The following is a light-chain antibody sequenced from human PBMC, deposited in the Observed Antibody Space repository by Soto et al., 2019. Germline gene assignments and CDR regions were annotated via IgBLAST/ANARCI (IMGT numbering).Light chain of an antibody. J-gene: IGLJ3*02. CDR1: LAVYD. V-gene: IGLV1-40*01. CDR3: MLYMGGDMWV. Sequence: QSVLTQPPSVSGAPGQRVTISCTGLAVYDVHWYQHVPGAAPKLLIYVTDNRAPGVPDRFSGSILGNKASLTITGAQADDESDYYCMLYMGGDMWVFGGGTKVTVL. CDR2: VTD.